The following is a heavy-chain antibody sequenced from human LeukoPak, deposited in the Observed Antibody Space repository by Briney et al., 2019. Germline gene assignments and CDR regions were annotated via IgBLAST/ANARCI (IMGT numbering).Heavy chain of an antibody. J-gene: IGHJ6*03. Sequence: RLETLSLTCTVSGGSISSSSYYWGWIRQPPGKGLGWIGSIYYSGSTYYSPSLKSRVTISVDTSKNQFSLKLSSVTAADTAVYYCAREGLRGYSGYDYGHMDVWGKGTTVTVSS. V-gene: IGHV4-39*07. CDR2: IYYSGST. CDR1: GGSISSSSYY. D-gene: IGHD5-12*01. CDR3: AREGLRGYSGYDYGHMDV.